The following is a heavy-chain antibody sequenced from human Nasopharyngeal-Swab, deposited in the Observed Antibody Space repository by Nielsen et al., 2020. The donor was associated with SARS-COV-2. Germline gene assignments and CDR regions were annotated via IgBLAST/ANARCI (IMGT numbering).Heavy chain of an antibody. V-gene: IGHV4-59*12. CDR3: TRGSLRTAPDC. D-gene: IGHD4-17*01. Sequence: SETLSLTCAVSGASISSDYWGWIRQPPGKGLEWIGCVSYSGGTDYNPSLKSRVTISIDTSKKHFSLVLSSLTAADTALYYCTRGSLRTAPDCWGQGTLVTVSS. J-gene: IGHJ4*02. CDR1: GASISSDY. CDR2: VSYSGGT.